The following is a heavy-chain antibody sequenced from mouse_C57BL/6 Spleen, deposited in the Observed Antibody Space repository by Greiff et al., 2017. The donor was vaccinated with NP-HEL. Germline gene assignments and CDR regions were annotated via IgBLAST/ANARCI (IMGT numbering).Heavy chain of an antibody. CDR2: IDPSDSYT. Sequence: VQLQQPGAELVKPGASVKLSCKASGYTFTSYWMQWVNQRPGQGLEWIGEIDPSDSYTNYNQKFKGKATLTVDKSSSTAYMQLSSLTSEDSAVYYCARGAMDYWGQGTSVTVSS. CDR3: ARGAMDY. J-gene: IGHJ4*01. V-gene: IGHV1-50*01. CDR1: GYTFTSYW.